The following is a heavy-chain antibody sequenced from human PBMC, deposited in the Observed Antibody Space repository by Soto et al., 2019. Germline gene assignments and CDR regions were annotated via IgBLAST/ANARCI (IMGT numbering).Heavy chain of an antibody. CDR2: IIPVFGTP. Sequence: QVQLVQSGTEVKKPGSSVKVSCTASGGSSTNYALSWVRQAPGQGLEWMGGIIPVFGTPNYSPNFQDRVTITADKSTATVYMELISLRLEDTAMYFCSRSLYISGWVNWYFDLWGRGTLVTVSS. CDR3: SRSLYISGWVNWYFDL. D-gene: IGHD6-19*01. J-gene: IGHJ2*01. CDR1: GGSSTNYA. V-gene: IGHV1-69*06.